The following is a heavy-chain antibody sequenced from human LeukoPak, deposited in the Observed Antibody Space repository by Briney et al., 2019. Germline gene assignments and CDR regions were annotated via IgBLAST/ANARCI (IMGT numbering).Heavy chain of an antibody. J-gene: IGHJ4*02. CDR3: ARVTYFDWLLSY. CDR1: GGSFSGYY. Sequence: SETLSLTCAVYGGSFSGYYWSWIRQPPGKGLEWIGQVTHRGSTYYNPSLKSRVTISVDTSKNQFSLKLSSVTAADTAVYYCARVTYFDWLLSYWGQGTLVTVSS. D-gene: IGHD3-9*01. V-gene: IGHV4-34*01. CDR2: VTHRGST.